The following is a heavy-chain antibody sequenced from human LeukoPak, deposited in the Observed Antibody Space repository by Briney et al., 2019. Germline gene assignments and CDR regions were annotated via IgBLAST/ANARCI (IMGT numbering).Heavy chain of an antibody. CDR1: GDTFSSYT. CDR3: AGYYDSSGYYSEDAFDI. D-gene: IGHD3-22*01. J-gene: IGHJ3*02. V-gene: IGHV1-69*10. Sequence: GASVKVSCKASGDTFSSYTISGVRQAPGQGLEWMGGIIPILGIANYAQKFQGRVTITADTSTSTAYMELRSLRSEDTAVYYCAGYYDSSGYYSEDAFDIWGQGTMVTVSS. CDR2: IIPILGIA.